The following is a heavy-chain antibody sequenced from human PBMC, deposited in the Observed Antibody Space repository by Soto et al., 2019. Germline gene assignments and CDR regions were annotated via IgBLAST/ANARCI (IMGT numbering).Heavy chain of an antibody. D-gene: IGHD5-18*01. CDR1: GFSLSTSGVG. CDR3: AHSPGYSYASH. V-gene: IGHV2-5*02. Sequence: SGPTLVNPTQTLTLTRTFSGFSLSTSGVGVGWIRQPPGKALEWLALIYWDNDKRYSPSLKSRLTITKDTSKNQVVLTMTNMDPVDTATYYCAHSPGYSYASHWGQGTLVTVSS. J-gene: IGHJ4*02. CDR2: IYWDNDK.